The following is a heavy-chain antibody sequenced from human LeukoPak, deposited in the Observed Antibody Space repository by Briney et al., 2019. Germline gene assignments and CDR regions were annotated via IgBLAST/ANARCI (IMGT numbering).Heavy chain of an antibody. D-gene: IGHD3-10*01. J-gene: IGHJ4*02. CDR3: ARDALGSYDY. CDR1: GFTFSDYY. Sequence: GGSLRLSCAASGFTFSDYYMFWIRRAPRKGLEWISYISSSGSTMYYADSVKGRFTISRDNAKNSLYLQMNSLRAEDTAVYYCARDALGSYDYWGQGTLVTVSS. V-gene: IGHV3-11*01. CDR2: ISSSGSTM.